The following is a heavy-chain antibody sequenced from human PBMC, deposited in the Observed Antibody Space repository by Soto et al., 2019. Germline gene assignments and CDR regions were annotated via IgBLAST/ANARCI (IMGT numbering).Heavy chain of an antibody. J-gene: IGHJ4*02. CDR1: GGSISSGGYY. V-gene: IGHV4-31*03. CDR3: ARARYSSGWPDLFDY. D-gene: IGHD6-19*01. CDR2: IYYSGST. Sequence: LSLTCTVSGGSISSGGYYWSWIRQHPGKGLEWIGYIYYSGSTYYNPSLKSRVTISVDTSRNQFSLKLSSVTAADTAVYYCARARYSSGWPDLFDYWGQGTLVTVSS.